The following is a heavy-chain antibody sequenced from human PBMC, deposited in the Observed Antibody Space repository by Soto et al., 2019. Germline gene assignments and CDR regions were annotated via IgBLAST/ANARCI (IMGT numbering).Heavy chain of an antibody. D-gene: IGHD2-15*01. CDR2: INHSGST. Sequence: QVQLQQWGAGLLKPSETLSLTCAVYGGSFSGYYWSWIRQPPGKGLEWIGEINHSGSTNYNPSLKSRVTISVDPSKTQFPLKLSSVTAADPAVYYCASYIVVVVAAQAGWFDPWGQGTLVTVSS. CDR1: GGSFSGYY. V-gene: IGHV4-34*01. CDR3: ASYIVVVVAAQAGWFDP. J-gene: IGHJ5*02.